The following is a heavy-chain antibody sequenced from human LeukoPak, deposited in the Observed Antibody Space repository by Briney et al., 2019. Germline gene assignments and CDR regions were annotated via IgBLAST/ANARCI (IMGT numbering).Heavy chain of an antibody. J-gene: IGHJ4*02. Sequence: AAVKVSCKASGYTFTSYYMHWVRQAPGQGLEWMGVINPSGGSTSYAQKFQGRVTMTIDTSTSTVYIELTRLRAEDTAVYYCARDGPRIAALGEDFDYWGQGTLVTVSS. V-gene: IGHV1-46*03. CDR3: ARDGPRIAALGEDFDY. CDR2: INPSGGST. D-gene: IGHD6-6*01. CDR1: GYTFTSYY.